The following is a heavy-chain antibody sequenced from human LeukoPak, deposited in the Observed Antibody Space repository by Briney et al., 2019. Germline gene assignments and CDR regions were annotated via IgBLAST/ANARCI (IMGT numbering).Heavy chain of an antibody. D-gene: IGHD3-9*01. V-gene: IGHV1-2*02. J-gene: IGHJ6*02. CDR2: INPNSGGT. CDR3: ARDGPVGYDIPPGMDV. CDR1: GYTFTGYY. Sequence: ASVKVSCKASGYTFTGYYMHWVRQAPGQGLEWMGWINPNSGGTNYAQKFQGRVTMTRDTSISTAYMELSRLRSDDTAVYYCARDGPVGYDIPPGMDVWGQGTTVTVSS.